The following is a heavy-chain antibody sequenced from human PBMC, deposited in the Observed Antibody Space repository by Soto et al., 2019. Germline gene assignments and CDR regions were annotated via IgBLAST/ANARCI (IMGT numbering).Heavy chain of an antibody. CDR1: GFSFSNYW. CDR2: IVSDGTST. V-gene: IGHV3-74*01. D-gene: IGHD1-26*01. J-gene: IGHJ2*01. Sequence: GGSLRISCAASGFSFSNYWMNWVRQTPGNGLLWVSHIVSDGTSTGYADSVRGRFTISRDNAKNSLYLQMNSLRAEDTAVYYCARDIFVFILGCGYHCELLSCPAPTSSDL. CDR3: ARDIFVFILGCGYHCELLSCPAPTSSDL.